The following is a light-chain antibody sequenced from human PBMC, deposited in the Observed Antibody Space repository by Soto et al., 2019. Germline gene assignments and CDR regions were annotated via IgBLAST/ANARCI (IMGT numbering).Light chain of an antibody. V-gene: IGKV3-20*01. CDR3: QQYASSPLT. CDR1: EIFSSPY. CDR2: DAS. Sequence: EIVLTQSPGTLSLSPGERATLSCRASEIFSSPYLAWYQQKTGQAPSLLIYDASSRATGIPDRFRGSGSGTYFNLTITRLEPEDFGVYYCQQYASSPLTFGRGTRVEIK. J-gene: IGKJ1*01.